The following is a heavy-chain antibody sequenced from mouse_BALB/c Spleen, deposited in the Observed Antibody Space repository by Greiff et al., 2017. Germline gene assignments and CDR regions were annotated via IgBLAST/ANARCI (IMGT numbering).Heavy chain of an antibody. CDR1: GYTFTDYN. V-gene: IGHV1S29*02. D-gene: IGHD2-4*01. J-gene: IGHJ1*01. CDR3: ARTPLYDYEDWYFDV. CDR2: IYPYNGGT. Sequence: VQLQQSGPELVKPGASVKISCKASGYTFTDYNMHWVKQSHGKSLEWIGYIYPYNGGTGYNQKFKNKATLTVDNSSSTAYMKLRSLTSEDSAVYYCARTPLYDYEDWYFDVWGAGTTVTVSS.